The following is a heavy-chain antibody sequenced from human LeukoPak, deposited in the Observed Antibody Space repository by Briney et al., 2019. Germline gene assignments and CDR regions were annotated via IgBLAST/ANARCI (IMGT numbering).Heavy chain of an antibody. Sequence: GASVKVSCKASGYTFTGYYMHWVRQAPGQGLEWMGWINPNSGGTNYAQKFQGRVTMTRDTSISTAYMELSRLRSSDPAVYYCATGVRMVGVVTCDYWGQETLVTDSS. CDR2: INPNSGGT. CDR1: GYTFTGYY. CDR3: ATGVRMVGVVTCDY. V-gene: IGHV1-2*02. D-gene: IGHD3-3*01. J-gene: IGHJ4*02.